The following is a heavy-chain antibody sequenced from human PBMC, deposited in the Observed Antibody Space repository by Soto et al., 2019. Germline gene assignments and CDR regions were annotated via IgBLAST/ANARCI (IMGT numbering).Heavy chain of an antibody. CDR3: ARGTVTSGRWFGP. J-gene: IGHJ5*02. Sequence: QVHLVQSVTEVKEPGASVTVSCKTSDSTFTGYTINWVRQAPGQGLEWLGWISSLNGNTNYARKYQGRLTMTTNTSATTAYMELRCLRSDDTAVYFCARGTVTSGRWFGPWGQGTLVTVSS. CDR1: DSTFTGYT. V-gene: IGHV1-18*04. D-gene: IGHD4-17*01. CDR2: ISSLNGNT.